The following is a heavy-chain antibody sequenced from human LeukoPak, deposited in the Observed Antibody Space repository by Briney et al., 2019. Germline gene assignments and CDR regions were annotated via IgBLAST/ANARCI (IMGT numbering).Heavy chain of an antibody. CDR1: GYSFTSYW. J-gene: IGHJ3*02. Sequence: GESLKISCKGSGYSFTSYWIGWVRRMPGKGLEWMGIIYPGDSDTRYSPSFQGQVTISADKSISTAYLQWSSLKASDTAMYYCASRDCSGGSCYSDAFDIWGQGTMVTVSS. V-gene: IGHV5-51*01. CDR3: ASRDCSGGSCYSDAFDI. CDR2: IYPGDSDT. D-gene: IGHD2-15*01.